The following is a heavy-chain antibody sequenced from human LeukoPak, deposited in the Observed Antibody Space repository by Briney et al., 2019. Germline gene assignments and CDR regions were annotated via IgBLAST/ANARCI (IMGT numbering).Heavy chain of an antibody. CDR3: ARSGYSSSWYGVGFNWFDP. CDR1: GYSISSGYY. Sequence: SETLSLTCTVSGYSISSGYYCGWIRQPPGKGLEWIGSIYHSGSTYYNPSLKSRVTISVDTSKNQFSLKLSSVTAADTAVYYCARSGYSSSWYGVGFNWFDPWGRGTLVTVSS. V-gene: IGHV4-38-2*02. D-gene: IGHD6-13*01. J-gene: IGHJ5*02. CDR2: IYHSGST.